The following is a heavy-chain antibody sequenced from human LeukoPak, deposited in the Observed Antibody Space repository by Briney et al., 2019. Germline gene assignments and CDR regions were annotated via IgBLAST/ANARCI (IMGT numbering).Heavy chain of an antibody. V-gene: IGHV3-7*01. J-gene: IGHJ4*02. Sequence: GGSLRLSCAASGFVFNKYGMHWVRQAPGKGLEWVASIREDGSQKTSVDSVRGRFTISRDNAKNSVYLQMDSLRAEDTAVYYCARGPTNGQAFDYWGQGTLVSVSS. CDR2: IREDGSQK. CDR3: ARGPTNGQAFDY. D-gene: IGHD2-8*01. CDR1: GFVFNKYG.